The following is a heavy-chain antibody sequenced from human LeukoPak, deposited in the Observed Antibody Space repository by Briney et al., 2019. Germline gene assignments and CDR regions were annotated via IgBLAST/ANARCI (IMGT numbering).Heavy chain of an antibody. CDR3: AESGWYSEGAFDI. D-gene: IGHD6-19*01. J-gene: IGHJ3*02. CDR2: IYSGGST. Sequence: GGSLRLSCAASGFTASSNYMSWVRQAPGKGLEWVSVIYSGGSTYYADSVKSRFTISRDNSKNTLYLQMNSLRAEDTAVYYCAESGWYSEGAFDIWGQGTMVTVSS. V-gene: IGHV3-53*01. CDR1: GFTASSNY.